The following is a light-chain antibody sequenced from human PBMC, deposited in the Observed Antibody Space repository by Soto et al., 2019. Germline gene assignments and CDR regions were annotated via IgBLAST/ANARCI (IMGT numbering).Light chain of an antibody. CDR3: AAWDDSLNGRV. V-gene: IGLV1-36*01. CDR1: SSNIGNNA. CDR2: YDD. J-gene: IGLJ3*02. Sequence: QSVLTQPPSVPDAPRQRVTISCSGSSSNIGNNAVNWYQQLPGKAPKLLIYYDDLLPSGVSDRFSGSKSGTSASLAISGLQSEDEADYYCAAWDDSLNGRVFGGGTKLTVL.